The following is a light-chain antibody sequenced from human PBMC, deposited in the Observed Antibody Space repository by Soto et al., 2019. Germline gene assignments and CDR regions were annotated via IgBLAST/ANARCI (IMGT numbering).Light chain of an antibody. CDR3: GTWDSSLSVVYV. CDR2: DNN. Sequence: SGQKVTISCSGSSSNIGNNYVSWYQQLPGTAPKLLIYDNNKRPSGIPDRFSGSKSGTSATLGITGLQTGDEADYYCGTWDSSLSVVYVFGTGTKVTVL. CDR1: SSNIGNNY. J-gene: IGLJ1*01. V-gene: IGLV1-51*01.